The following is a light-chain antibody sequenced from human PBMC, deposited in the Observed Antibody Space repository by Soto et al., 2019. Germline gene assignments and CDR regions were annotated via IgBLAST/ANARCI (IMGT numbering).Light chain of an antibody. CDR3: SSYTSNSTDV. J-gene: IGLJ1*01. V-gene: IGLV2-14*01. Sequence: QYALTQPASVSGSPGQSITISCTGTSSDVGGYDYVSWYQHHPGKAPKLTIYEVSNRPSGVSNRFSGSKSGNTASLTISGLQAEDEAEYYCSSYTSNSTDVFGAVTKVTV. CDR2: EVS. CDR1: SSDVGGYDY.